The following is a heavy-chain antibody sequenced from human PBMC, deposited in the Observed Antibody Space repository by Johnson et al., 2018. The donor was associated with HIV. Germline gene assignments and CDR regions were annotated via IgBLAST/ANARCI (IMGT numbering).Heavy chain of an antibody. J-gene: IGHJ3*02. CDR3: ARDRGSMPAVAFDI. V-gene: IGHV3-53*01. CDR2: IYSGGNT. Sequence: VQLVESGGGLIQPGGSLRLSCVASGFTVSYNYMNWVRQAPGKGLEWVSVIYSGGNTFYADSVQGRFTISRDNSKNTLDLHMNSLRVEDTAVYYCARDRGSMPAVAFDIWGQGTMVTVSS. CDR1: GFTVSYNY. D-gene: IGHD2-2*01.